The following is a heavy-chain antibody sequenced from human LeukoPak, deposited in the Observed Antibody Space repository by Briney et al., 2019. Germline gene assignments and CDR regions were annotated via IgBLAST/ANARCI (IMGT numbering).Heavy chain of an antibody. CDR2: ISWNSGSI. V-gene: IGHV3-9*01. Sequence: GGSLRLSCAASGFTFDDYAMHWVRQAPGKGLEWVSGISWNSGSIDYADSVKGRFTISRDNAKNSLYLQMNSLRAEDTAVYYCATSRGSWPDYFDYWGQGTLVTVSS. D-gene: IGHD6-13*01. CDR3: ATSRGSWPDYFDY. J-gene: IGHJ4*02. CDR1: GFTFDDYA.